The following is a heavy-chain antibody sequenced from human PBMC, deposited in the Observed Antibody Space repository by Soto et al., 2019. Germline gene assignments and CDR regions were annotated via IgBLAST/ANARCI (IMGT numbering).Heavy chain of an antibody. V-gene: IGHV1-2*04. J-gene: IGHJ6*02. CDR1: GYTFTGYY. CDR2: INPNSGGT. D-gene: IGHD1-1*01. CDR3: AREFRDWKGVNYYYYGMDV. Sequence: ASVKVSCKASGYTFTGYYMHWVRQAPGQGLEWMGWINPNSGGTNYAQKFQGWVTTTRDTSISTAYMELSRLRSDDTAVYYCAREFRDWKGVNYYYYGMDVWGQGTTVTVPS.